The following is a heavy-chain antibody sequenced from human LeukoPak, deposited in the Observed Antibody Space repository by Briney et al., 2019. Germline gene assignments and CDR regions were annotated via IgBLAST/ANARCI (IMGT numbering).Heavy chain of an antibody. CDR2: ISSSGATI. CDR3: ARDPVGYYYAMDV. J-gene: IGHJ6*02. V-gene: IGHV3-48*03. D-gene: IGHD1-26*01. Sequence: GGSLRLSCATSGFTFRNYEMNWVRQAPGKGLEWVSYISSSGATIYYADSVKGRFTISRDKAKNSVHLQMNSLRAEDTAVYYCARDPVGYYYAMDVWGQGATVTVSS. CDR1: GFTFRNYE.